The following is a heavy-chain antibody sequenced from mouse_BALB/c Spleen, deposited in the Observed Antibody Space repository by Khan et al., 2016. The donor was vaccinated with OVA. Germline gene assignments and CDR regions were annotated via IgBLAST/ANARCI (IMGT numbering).Heavy chain of an antibody. J-gene: IGHJ2*01. CDR1: GYTFTSYW. CDR3: ARDRIDY. Sequence: VQLQQSGAELAKPGASVKMSCKASGYTFTSYWMHWIKQRPGQGLEWIGYINPTSGYTDYNQKFKDKATLTDDKSSSTAYMQMSSLTLDDSAVYYCARDRIDYWGQGTALTVSS. CDR2: INPTSGYT. V-gene: IGHV1-7*01.